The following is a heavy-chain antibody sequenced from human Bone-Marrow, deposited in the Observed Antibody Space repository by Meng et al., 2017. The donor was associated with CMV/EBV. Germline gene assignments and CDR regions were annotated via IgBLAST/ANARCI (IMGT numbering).Heavy chain of an antibody. J-gene: IGHJ4*02. CDR2: MNPNSGNT. CDR3: ARVPSDFWSGYYGLD. V-gene: IGHV1-8*01. D-gene: IGHD3-3*01. Sequence: ASVKVSCKVSGYPFTSYDINWVRQATGQGLEWMGWMNPNSGNTGYAQKFQGRVTMTRNTSISTAYMELSSLRSEDTAVYYCARVPSDFWSGYYGLDWGQGMLVTVSS. CDR1: GYPFTSYD.